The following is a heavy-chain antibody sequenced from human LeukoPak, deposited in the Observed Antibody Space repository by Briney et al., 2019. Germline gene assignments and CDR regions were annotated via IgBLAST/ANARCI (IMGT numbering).Heavy chain of an antibody. CDR2: INHSGST. CDR3: ARDLAVAGTNYFDF. Sequence: ETLSLTCAVYGGSFSGYYWSWIRQPPGKGLEWIGEINHSGSTNYNPSLKSRVTIFIDKSKNQFSLEVTSVTAADTAIYYCARDLAVAGTNYFDFWGQGVLVTVSS. V-gene: IGHV4-34*01. D-gene: IGHD6-19*01. J-gene: IGHJ4*02. CDR1: GGSFSGYY.